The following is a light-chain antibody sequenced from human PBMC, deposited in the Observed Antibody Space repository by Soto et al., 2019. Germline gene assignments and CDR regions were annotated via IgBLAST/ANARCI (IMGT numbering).Light chain of an antibody. J-gene: IGKJ1*01. Sequence: DIQMTQSPSTLSASVGDRVTITCRASQSISNWLAWYQQKPGKAPKLLIYKASSLESGVPSRFSGSGSGTKFTLTISSLQPGDFATYYCHQYNSYPWTFGQGTKVEIK. CDR2: KAS. V-gene: IGKV1-5*03. CDR1: QSISNW. CDR3: HQYNSYPWT.